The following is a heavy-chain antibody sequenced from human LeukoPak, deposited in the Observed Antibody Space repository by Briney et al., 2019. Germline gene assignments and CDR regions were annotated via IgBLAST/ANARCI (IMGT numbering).Heavy chain of an antibody. V-gene: IGHV3-30*18. CDR2: ISYDGSNK. Sequence: GGSLRLSCAASGFTFGSYGMHWVRQAPGKGLEWVAVISYDGSNKYYADSVKGRFTISRDNSKNTLYLQKNSLRAEDTAVYYCAKDESYSYLYYYYYYGMDGGGQGTTVTVSS. CDR1: GFTFGSYG. J-gene: IGHJ6*02. CDR3: AKDESYSYLYYYYYYGMDG. D-gene: IGHD5-18*01.